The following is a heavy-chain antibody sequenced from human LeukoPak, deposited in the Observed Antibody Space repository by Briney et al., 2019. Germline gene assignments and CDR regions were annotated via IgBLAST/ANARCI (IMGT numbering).Heavy chain of an antibody. V-gene: IGHV4-31*03. CDR1: GGSISSGGYY. CDR3: ARGLRYYDILTGYTSSYYFDY. Sequence: SQTLSLTCTVSGGSISSGGYYWSWIRQHPGKGLEWIGYIYYSGSTYYSPSLKSRVTISVDTSKNQFSLKLSSVTAADTAVYYCARGLRYYDILTGYTSSYYFDYWGQGTLVTVSS. CDR2: IYYSGST. D-gene: IGHD3-9*01. J-gene: IGHJ4*02.